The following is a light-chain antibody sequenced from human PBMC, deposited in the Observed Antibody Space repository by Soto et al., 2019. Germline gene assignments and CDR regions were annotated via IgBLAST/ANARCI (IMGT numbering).Light chain of an antibody. CDR2: AAS. V-gene: IGKV3-20*01. CDR1: QSISSSD. J-gene: IGKJ1*01. Sequence: EIVLTQSPGTLSLSPGERATLSCRASQSISSSDLAWYQHRPGQAPRLLIYAASSRATGIPVRFSGSGSGTDLTLSISRLEPEDFAVYYCQQYGSSSWTFGQGTKVELQ. CDR3: QQYGSSSWT.